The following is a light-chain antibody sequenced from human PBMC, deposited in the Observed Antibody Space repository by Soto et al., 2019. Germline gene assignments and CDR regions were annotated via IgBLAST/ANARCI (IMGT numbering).Light chain of an antibody. V-gene: IGKV3-20*01. J-gene: IGKJ1*01. CDR3: QQYGSSPQT. Sequence: EIVLTQSPGTLSLSPGARATLSFRASQSVSSSYLAWYQQKPGQAPRLLIYGASSRATGIPDRFSGSGSGTDFTLTISRLEPEDLAVYYCQQYGSSPQTFGQGTKVEIK. CDR2: GAS. CDR1: QSVSSSY.